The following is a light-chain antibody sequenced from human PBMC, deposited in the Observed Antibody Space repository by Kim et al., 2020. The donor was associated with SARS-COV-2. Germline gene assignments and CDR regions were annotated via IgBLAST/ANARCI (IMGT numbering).Light chain of an antibody. CDR2: GAS. Sequence: SVSPGERATLSCRASQSVSNKLAWYQQKPGQGPRLLIYGASTRATGIPARFSGSGSGTECTLTISSLQSEDFAVYYCQQYNNWPYTFGQGTKLEI. CDR3: QQYNNWPYT. V-gene: IGKV3-15*01. J-gene: IGKJ2*01. CDR1: QSVSNK.